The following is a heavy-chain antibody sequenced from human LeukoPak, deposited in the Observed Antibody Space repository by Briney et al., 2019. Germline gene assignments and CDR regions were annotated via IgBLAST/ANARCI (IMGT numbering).Heavy chain of an antibody. CDR3: ARVGRGDYVWGSYSFDY. CDR2: TSHSGNT. CDR1: GGSISNYY. J-gene: IGHJ4*02. V-gene: IGHV4-59*01. D-gene: IGHD3-16*01. Sequence: SETLSLTCTVSGGSISNYYWSWIRQPPGKGLEWIGYTSHSGNTNYNPSLKSRVAISLDTSKNQFSLILSSVTAADTAVYYCARVGRGDYVWGSYSFDYWGQGTLVTVSS.